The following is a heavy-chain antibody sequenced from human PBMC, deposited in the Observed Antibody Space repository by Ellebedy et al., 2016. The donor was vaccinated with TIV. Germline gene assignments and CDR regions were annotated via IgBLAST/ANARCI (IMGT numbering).Heavy chain of an antibody. J-gene: IGHJ6*02. Sequence: MPSETLSLTCAVYGGSFSGYYWSWIRQPPGKGLEWIGEINHSGSTNYNPSLKSRVTISVDTSKNQFSLKLSSVTAADTAVYYCARVSASYYYYYGMDVWGQGTTVTVSS. V-gene: IGHV4-34*01. CDR2: INHSGST. CDR1: GGSFSGYY. CDR3: ARVSASYYYYYGMDV.